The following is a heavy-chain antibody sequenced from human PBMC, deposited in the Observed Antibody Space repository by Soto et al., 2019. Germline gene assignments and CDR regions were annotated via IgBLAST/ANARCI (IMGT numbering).Heavy chain of an antibody. CDR1: GDSDSSNSAA. D-gene: IGHD1-7*01. CDR3: AGTSSLHWYYMEF. CDR2: TYYRSRWYN. V-gene: IGHV6-1*01. Sequence: QTLSLTCVISGDSDSSNSAAWHWIRQSPSRGLEWLGRTYYRSRWYNDYSVSVRSRITVNADTSKNQFSLHLNSVSPDDTAVYFGAGTSSLHWYYMEFWDRGPTVTASS. J-gene: IGHJ6*03.